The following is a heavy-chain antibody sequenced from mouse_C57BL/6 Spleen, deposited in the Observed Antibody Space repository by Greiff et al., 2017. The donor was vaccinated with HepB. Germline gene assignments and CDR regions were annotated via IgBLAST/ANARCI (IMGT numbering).Heavy chain of an antibody. CDR1: GYTFTSYW. Sequence: VQLQQPGAELVMPGASVKLSCKASGYTFTSYWMHWVKQRPGQGLEWIGEIDPSDSYTNCNQKFKGKSTLTVDKSSSTAYMQLSSLTSEDSAVYYCARPFYYGSTHWYFDVWGTGTTVTVSS. J-gene: IGHJ1*03. D-gene: IGHD1-1*01. CDR2: IDPSDSYT. CDR3: ARPFYYGSTHWYFDV. V-gene: IGHV1-69*01.